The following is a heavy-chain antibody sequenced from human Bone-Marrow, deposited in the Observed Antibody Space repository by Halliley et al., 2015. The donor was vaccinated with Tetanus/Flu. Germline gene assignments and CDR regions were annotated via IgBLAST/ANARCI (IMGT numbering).Heavy chain of an antibody. Sequence: TLSLTCAVSGASTSSSKWWTWVRQPPGKGLEWIGDIYHSGSSNYSPSLESRVTISVDKSKNQFSLKLTSVTAADTAVYYCARGGGGPTVFDYGGQGTLVTVPS. J-gene: IGHJ4*02. D-gene: IGHD3-16*01. CDR2: IYHSGSS. CDR1: GASTSSSKW. CDR3: ARGGGGPTVFDY. V-gene: IGHV4-4*02.